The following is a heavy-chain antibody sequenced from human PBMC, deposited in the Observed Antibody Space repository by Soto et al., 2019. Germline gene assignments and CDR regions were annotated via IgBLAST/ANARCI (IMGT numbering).Heavy chain of an antibody. D-gene: IGHD1-7*01. J-gene: IGHJ4*02. V-gene: IGHV2-5*02. CDR2: IYWDDDK. Sequence: SGPTLVNPTQTLTLTCTFSGFSLTTYGVGVGWVRQPPEKALEWLALIYWDDDKRYSPSLKTRLTITKDTSKNQVVLTMTNMDPVDTATYYCAHRLTLNSDWNYGRFDYWGQGTLVTVSS. CDR1: GFSLTTYGVG. CDR3: AHRLTLNSDWNYGRFDY.